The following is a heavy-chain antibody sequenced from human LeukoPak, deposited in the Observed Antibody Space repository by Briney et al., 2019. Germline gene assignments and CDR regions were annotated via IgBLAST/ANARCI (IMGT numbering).Heavy chain of an antibody. Sequence: SVKVSCKASGGTFSSYAISWVRQAPGQGLEWMGGIIPIFGTANYAQKFQGRVTITADESTSTAYMELSSLRSEDTAVYYCARDLNSSGYYGGGWFDPWGQGTLVTVSS. D-gene: IGHD3-22*01. CDR2: IIPIFGTA. CDR1: GGTFSSYA. CDR3: ARDLNSSGYYGGGWFDP. V-gene: IGHV1-69*13. J-gene: IGHJ5*02.